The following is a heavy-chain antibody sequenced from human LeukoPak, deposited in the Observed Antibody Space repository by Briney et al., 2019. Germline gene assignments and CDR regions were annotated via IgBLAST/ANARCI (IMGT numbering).Heavy chain of an antibody. CDR1: GYSFTSYW. V-gene: IGHV5-51*01. Sequence: GESLKISCKGSGYSFTSYWIGWVRQMPGKGLEWMGIIYPGDSDTRYSPSFQGQVTISAVKSISTAYLQWSSLKASDTAMYYCARHNIDIVVVPAAPRAFDIWGQGTMVTVSS. D-gene: IGHD2-2*01. J-gene: IGHJ3*02. CDR2: IYPGDSDT. CDR3: ARHNIDIVVVPAAPRAFDI.